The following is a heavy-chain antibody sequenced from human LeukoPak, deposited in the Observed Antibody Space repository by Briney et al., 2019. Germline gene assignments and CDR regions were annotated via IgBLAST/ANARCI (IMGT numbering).Heavy chain of an antibody. D-gene: IGHD6-19*01. CDR1: GGSISGYY. V-gene: IGHV4-59*08. CDR3: AXXXGSSVQPFDP. Sequence: SETLSLTCSVSGGSISGYYWTWIRQPPGKGLEWIGYKFYTGSTNYNPSLKSRVTISVDTSKNQFSLKLNSVTAADTAVYYCAXXXGSSVQPFDPWGQGTLVTVSS. J-gene: IGHJ5*02. CDR2: KFYTGST.